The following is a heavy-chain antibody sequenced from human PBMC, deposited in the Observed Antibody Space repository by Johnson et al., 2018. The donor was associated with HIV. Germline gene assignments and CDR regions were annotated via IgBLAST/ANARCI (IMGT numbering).Heavy chain of an antibody. J-gene: IGHJ3*02. CDR3: ARDYRGALDI. CDR1: GLTFSDYY. V-gene: IGHV3-11*01. Sequence: QVQLVESGGGFVKPGGSLIVSCEASGLTFSDYYMSWIRQAPGKGLEWVSYISSSGSSRYYADSVKGRFTITRDNVKNSLYMQMNSLRVEDTAVYFCARDYRGALDIWGQGTMVTVSS. D-gene: IGHD4-11*01. CDR2: ISSSGSSR.